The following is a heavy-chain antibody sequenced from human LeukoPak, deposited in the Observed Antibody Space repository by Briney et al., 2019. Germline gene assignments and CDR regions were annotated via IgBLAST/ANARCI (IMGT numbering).Heavy chain of an antibody. V-gene: IGHV3-30*04. CDR2: ISYDGSNK. Sequence: GGSLRLSCAASGFTFSSYAMHWVRQAPGKGLEWVAVISYDGSNKYYADSVKGRFTISRDNSKNTLYLQMNSLRAEDTAVYYCASSSSGHYYYYYMDVWGKGTTVTVSS. CDR3: ASSSSGHYYYYYMDV. CDR1: GFTFSSYA. J-gene: IGHJ6*03. D-gene: IGHD3-22*01.